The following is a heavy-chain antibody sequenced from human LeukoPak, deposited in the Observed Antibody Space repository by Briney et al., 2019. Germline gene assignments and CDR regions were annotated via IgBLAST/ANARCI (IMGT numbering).Heavy chain of an antibody. D-gene: IGHD3-10*01. Sequence: GGSLRLSCAASGFTFKNSGMHWVRQAPGKGLEWVAFIRYDGSNKYYADSVKGRFTISRDNSKNVLDLQLNSLRPEDTAFYYCAKVLTYYPGSGSYYPDFWGQGTLVTVSS. CDR2: IRYDGSNK. J-gene: IGHJ4*02. V-gene: IGHV3-30*02. CDR3: AKVLTYYPGSGSYYPDF. CDR1: GFTFKNSG.